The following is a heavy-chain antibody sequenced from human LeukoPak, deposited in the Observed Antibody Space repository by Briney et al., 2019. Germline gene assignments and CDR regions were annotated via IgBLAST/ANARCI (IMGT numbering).Heavy chain of an antibody. Sequence: ASVKVSCKASGYTFTSYYMHWVRQAPGQGLEWMGIINPSGGSTSYAQKFQGRVTMTRDTSISTAYMELSRLRSDDTAVYYCARLITMIVVVAIDAFDIWGQGTMVTVSS. CDR2: INPSGGST. CDR1: GYTFTSYY. V-gene: IGHV1-46*01. J-gene: IGHJ3*02. CDR3: ARLITMIVVVAIDAFDI. D-gene: IGHD3-22*01.